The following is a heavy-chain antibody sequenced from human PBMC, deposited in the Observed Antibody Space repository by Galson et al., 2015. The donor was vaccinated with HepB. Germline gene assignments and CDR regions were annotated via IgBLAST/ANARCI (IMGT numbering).Heavy chain of an antibody. D-gene: IGHD1-20*01. V-gene: IGHV1-18*01. J-gene: IGHJ4*02. CDR3: ARDTVQTGITGSMTLDY. CDR1: GYTFSNYG. Sequence: SVKVSCKASGYTFSNYGFSWVRQAPGQGLEWMGWISAFNGDTKYAQKFQGRVTMTTDTSTSIAYMELRSLRSDDTAVYYCARDTVQTGITGSMTLDYWGQGTLVTVSS. CDR2: ISAFNGDT.